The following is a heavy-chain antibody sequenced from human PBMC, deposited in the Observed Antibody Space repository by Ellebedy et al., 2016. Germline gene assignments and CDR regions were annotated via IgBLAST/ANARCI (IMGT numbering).Heavy chain of an antibody. CDR1: GFSFGSYA. D-gene: IGHD2-15*01. V-gene: IGHV3-23*01. CDR3: EKDLGAGGGSCFNF. J-gene: IGHJ4*02. Sequence: GESLKISXAASGFSFGSYAMSWVRQAAGKGLEWVSAISGSGDNPYYVDSVKGRFTISRDNYKNTLYLQMNSLIAEDTAVYYCEKDLGAGGGSCFNFWGQGTRVTVSS. CDR2: ISGSGDNP.